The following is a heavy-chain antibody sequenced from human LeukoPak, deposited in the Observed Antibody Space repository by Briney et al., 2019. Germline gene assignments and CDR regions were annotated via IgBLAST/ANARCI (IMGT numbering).Heavy chain of an antibody. D-gene: IGHD6-25*01. Sequence: QTGGSLRLSCAASGFTFSSYAMSWVRQAPGKGLEWVAFIRYDGSNKYYADSVKGRFTISRDNSKNTLYLQMNSLRAEDTAVYYCAKVSAGVHRTYYFEYWGQGTLVTVSS. CDR3: AKVSAGVHRTYYFEY. CDR2: IRYDGSNK. J-gene: IGHJ4*02. V-gene: IGHV3-30*02. CDR1: GFTFSSYA.